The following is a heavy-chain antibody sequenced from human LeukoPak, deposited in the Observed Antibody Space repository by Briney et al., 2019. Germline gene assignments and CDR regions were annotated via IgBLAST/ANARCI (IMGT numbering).Heavy chain of an antibody. CDR3: ARGGRGSGDYYYYYGMDV. CDR2: IYSSGST. CDR1: GASIRTYY. J-gene: IGHJ6*02. D-gene: IGHD2-15*01. V-gene: IGHV4-4*07. Sequence: PSETLSLTCSVSGASIRTYYWNWIRKPAPKGLEWIGRIYSSGSTNYNPSLKSRVTMSVDTSKNQFSLQLNSVTAADTAVYYCARGGRGSGDYYYYYGMDVWGQGTTVTVS.